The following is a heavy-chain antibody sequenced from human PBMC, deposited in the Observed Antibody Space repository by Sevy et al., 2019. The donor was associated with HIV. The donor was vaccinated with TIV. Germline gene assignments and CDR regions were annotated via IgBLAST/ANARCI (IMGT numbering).Heavy chain of an antibody. D-gene: IGHD3-22*01. CDR3: ARDWKYYDSSGYYLYYYGMDV. CDR1: GGSISSYY. V-gene: IGHV4-4*07. J-gene: IGHJ6*02. CDR2: IYTSGST. Sequence: SETLSLTCTVSGGSISSYYWSWIRQPAGKGLEWIGRIYTSGSTNYNPSLKSRVTMSVDTSKNQFSLKLSFVTAADTAGYYCARDWKYYDSSGYYLYYYGMDVWGQGTTVTVSS.